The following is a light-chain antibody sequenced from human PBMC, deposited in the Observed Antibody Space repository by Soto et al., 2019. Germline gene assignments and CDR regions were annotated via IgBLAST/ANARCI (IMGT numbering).Light chain of an antibody. V-gene: IGKV1-5*03. CDR1: QSLSSW. J-gene: IGKJ1*01. CDR3: HQYNGWPRT. Sequence: DIQITQSPSTLSASVGDRVTITCRASQSLSSWLAWYQQKPGKAPKLLIYKASSLESGVPSRFSGSGSGAEFTLTITSLQSEDFAVYYCHQYNGWPRTFGQGTKVDIK. CDR2: KAS.